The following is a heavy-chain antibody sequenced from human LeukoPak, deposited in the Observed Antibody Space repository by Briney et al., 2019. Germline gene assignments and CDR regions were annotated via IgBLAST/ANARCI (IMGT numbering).Heavy chain of an antibody. J-gene: IGHJ4*02. D-gene: IGHD5-12*01. V-gene: IGHV3-48*01. CDR1: GFTFSSYS. Sequence: PGGSLRLSCAASGFTFSSYSMNWVRQAPGKGLEWVSYISSSSTIYYADSVKGRFTISRDNAKNSLYLQMKSLRAEDTAVYYCARDPYSGYDLQAFDYWGQGTLVTVSS. CDR2: ISSSSTI. CDR3: ARDPYSGYDLQAFDY.